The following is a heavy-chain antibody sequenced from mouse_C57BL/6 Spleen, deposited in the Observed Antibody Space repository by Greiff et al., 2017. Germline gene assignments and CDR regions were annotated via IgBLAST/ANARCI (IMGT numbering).Heavy chain of an antibody. Sequence: EVKLVESVAELVRPGASVKLSCTASGFNFKNTYMHWVKQRPEQGLEWIGRIDPANGNTKYAPKFQGKATITADTSSNTAYLQLSSLTSEDTSIYYCARERPNFWFAYWGQGTLVTVSA. CDR2: IDPANGNT. J-gene: IGHJ3*01. D-gene: IGHD4-1*01. CDR3: ARERPNFWFAY. CDR1: GFNFKNTY. V-gene: IGHV14-3*01.